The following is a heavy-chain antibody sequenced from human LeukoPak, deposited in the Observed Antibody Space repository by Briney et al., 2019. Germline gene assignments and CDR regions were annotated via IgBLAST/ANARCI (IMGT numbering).Heavy chain of an antibody. CDR3: ARFHYRYETHYDFWSGYYTFDAFDI. J-gene: IGHJ3*02. D-gene: IGHD3-3*01. Sequence: SETLSLTCAVYGGSFSGYYWSWIRQPAGKGLEWIGRIYTSGSTNYNPSLKSRVTMSVDTSKNQFSLKLSSVTAADTAVYYCARFHYRYETHYDFWSGYYTFDAFDIWGQGTMVTVSS. CDR1: GGSFSGYY. V-gene: IGHV4-59*10. CDR2: IYTSGST.